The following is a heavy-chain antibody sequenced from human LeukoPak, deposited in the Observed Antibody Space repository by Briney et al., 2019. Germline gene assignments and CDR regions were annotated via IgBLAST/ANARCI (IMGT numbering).Heavy chain of an antibody. D-gene: IGHD4-23*01. V-gene: IGHV5-51*01. CDR2: IYPGDSNT. CDR1: GYSFTSYW. J-gene: IGHJ4*02. Sequence: GESLKISCKGSGYSFTSYWIGWVRQMPGKGLEWMGIIYPGDSNTTYSPSFQGQVTISVDKSVSTTFLQWNSLRASDTAMYYCARERWGNLDYWGQGALVTVSS. CDR3: ARERWGNLDY.